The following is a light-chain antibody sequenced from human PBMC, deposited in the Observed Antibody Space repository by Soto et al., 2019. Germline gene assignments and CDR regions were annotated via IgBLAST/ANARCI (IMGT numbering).Light chain of an antibody. V-gene: IGLV2-14*01. CDR1: RSDIGRYNY. J-gene: IGLJ1*01. CDR2: GVS. CDR3: ISYTGSSTSYV. Sequence: QSVLTQPASVSGSPGQSITISCSGTRSDIGRYNYVAWYQQFPGKTPKILIYGVSNRPSGVSSRFSGSKSGNTASLTISGLQAEDEADYYCISYTGSSTSYVFGSGTKVTAL.